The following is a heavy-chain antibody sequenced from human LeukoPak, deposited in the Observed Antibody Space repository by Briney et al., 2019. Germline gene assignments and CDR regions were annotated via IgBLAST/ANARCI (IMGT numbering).Heavy chain of an antibody. CDR3: ARSLPGDLRGWLDP. Sequence: PSETLSLTCTVSNGSISRPSSYWSWIRQPAGKGPEWIGRIFTSGNTNYNPSPKSRVTISVDTSKNQFSLRLTSVAAADTAVYYCARSLPGDLRGWLDPWGQGTLVTVSS. CDR1: NGSISRPSSY. CDR2: IFTSGNT. V-gene: IGHV4-61*02. J-gene: IGHJ5*02.